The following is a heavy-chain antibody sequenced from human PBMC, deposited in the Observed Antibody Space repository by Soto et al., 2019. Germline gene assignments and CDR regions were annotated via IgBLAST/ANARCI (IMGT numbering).Heavy chain of an antibody. D-gene: IGHD2-2*01. J-gene: IGHJ5*02. CDR1: GYTFTSYA. V-gene: IGHV1-3*01. CDR3: FRPDWFDP. CDR2: INAGSGNT. Sequence: ASVKVSCKASGYTFTSYAMHWVRQAPGQRLEWMGWINAGSGNTKYSQKFQGRVTITRDTSASTATYYCAHSYSIVVVPAAMFRPDWFDPWGQGTQVTVSS.